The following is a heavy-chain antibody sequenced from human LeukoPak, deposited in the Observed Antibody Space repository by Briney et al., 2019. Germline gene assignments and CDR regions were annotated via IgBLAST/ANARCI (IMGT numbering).Heavy chain of an antibody. Sequence: SETLSLTCTVSGGSISSYYWSWIRQPPGKGLEWIAYLFYSGSTDYNPSLESRVTISVDTSKNQFSLKLRSVTAADTAVYYCAREDYCSGGSCYSGYFQHWGQGTLVTVSS. CDR1: GGSISSYY. V-gene: IGHV4-59*01. CDR2: LFYSGST. CDR3: AREDYCSGGSCYSGYFQH. D-gene: IGHD2-15*01. J-gene: IGHJ1*01.